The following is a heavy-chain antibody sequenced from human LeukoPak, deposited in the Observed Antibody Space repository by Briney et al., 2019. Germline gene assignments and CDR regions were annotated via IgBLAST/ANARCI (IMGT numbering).Heavy chain of an antibody. CDR3: AKVGPYCSSTSCYADY. J-gene: IGHJ4*02. CDR1: GFTFDDYG. Sequence: PGGSLRLSCTASGFTFDDYGMSWVRQAPGKGLEWVSGINWNGGSTGYADSVKGRFTISRDNAKNSLYLQMNSLRAEDTAVYYCAKVGPYCSSTSCYADYWGQGTLVTVSS. V-gene: IGHV3-20*04. D-gene: IGHD2-2*01. CDR2: INWNGGST.